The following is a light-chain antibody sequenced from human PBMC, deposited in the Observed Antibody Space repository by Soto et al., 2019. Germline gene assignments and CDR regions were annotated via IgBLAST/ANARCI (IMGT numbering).Light chain of an antibody. CDR3: QQYGSSLSLT. Sequence: EIVLTQSPGTLSLSPGERATLSCRASQSVSSSYLAWYQQKPGQAPRLLIYGASSRATGIPDRFSGSGSGTDFTLTISRLEPEDFAVYYCQQYGSSLSLTFGGGTKMDIK. CDR1: QSVSSSY. J-gene: IGKJ4*01. V-gene: IGKV3-20*01. CDR2: GAS.